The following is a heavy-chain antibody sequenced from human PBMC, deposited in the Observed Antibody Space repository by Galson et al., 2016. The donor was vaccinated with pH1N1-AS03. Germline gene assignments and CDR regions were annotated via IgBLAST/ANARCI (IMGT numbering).Heavy chain of an antibody. CDR3: ARADGHNLVYAFDI. V-gene: IGHV3-30*07. D-gene: IGHD5-24*01. CDR1: GFTFSSYA. Sequence: SLRLSCAASGFTFSSYAMHWVRQAPGKGLEWVAVISYDGSDKYYVDSVKGRFTISRDNSKNTLYLQMHSLRADDTAVYYCARADGHNLVYAFDIWGQGTMVTVSS. J-gene: IGHJ3*02. CDR2: ISYDGSDK.